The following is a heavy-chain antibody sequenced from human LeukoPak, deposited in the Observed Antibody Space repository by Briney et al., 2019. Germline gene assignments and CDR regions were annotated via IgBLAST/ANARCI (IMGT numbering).Heavy chain of an antibody. J-gene: IGHJ6*03. CDR2: IDHTGTT. CDR3: ARGRVSSSTWHSTYYYFYMDV. CDR1: DDSITIYY. D-gene: IGHD2/OR15-2a*01. V-gene: IGHV4-59*01. Sequence: SETLSLTCSVSDDSITIYYWTWTRQPPGKGLEWIGYIDHTGTTNYNPSLNSRVTISRDTSKNHFSLQLSSVTAADTAVYFCARGRVSSSTWHSTYYYFYMDVWGKGTTVTVSS.